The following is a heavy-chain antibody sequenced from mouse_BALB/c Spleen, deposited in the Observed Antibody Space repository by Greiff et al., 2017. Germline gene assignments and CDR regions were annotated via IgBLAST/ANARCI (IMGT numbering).Heavy chain of an antibody. D-gene: IGHD1-1*01. V-gene: IGHV3-6*02. CDR2: ISYDGSN. Sequence: ESGPGLVKPSQSLSLTCSVTGYSITSGYYWNWIRQFPGNKLEWMGYISYDGSNNYNPSLKNRISITRDTSKNQFFLKLNSVTTEDTATYYCARRHYYGSSYLDYWGQGTTLTVSS. J-gene: IGHJ2*01. CDR3: ARRHYYGSSYLDY. CDR1: GYSITSGYY.